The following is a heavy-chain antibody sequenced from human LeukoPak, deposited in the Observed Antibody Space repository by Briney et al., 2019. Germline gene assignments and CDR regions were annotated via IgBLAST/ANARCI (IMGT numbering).Heavy chain of an antibody. CDR2: IYYSGST. CDR1: GVSISSYY. CDR3: ARALRFLEWPYPHNWFDP. J-gene: IGHJ5*02. D-gene: IGHD3-3*01. V-gene: IGHV4-59*06. Sequence: PSETLSLTCTVSGVSISSYYWSWIRQSPGKGLEWIGYIYYSGSTYYNPSLKSRVTISVDTSKNQFSLKLSSVTAADTAVYYCARALRFLEWPYPHNWFDPWGQGTLVTVSS.